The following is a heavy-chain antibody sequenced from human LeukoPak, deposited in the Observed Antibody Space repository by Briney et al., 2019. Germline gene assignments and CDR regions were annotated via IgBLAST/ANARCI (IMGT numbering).Heavy chain of an antibody. CDR1: GFIFSDHY. Sequence: PGGSLRLSCAASGFIFSDHYIDWVRQAPGKGLEWVARSRNKAKSFSTEYAASVKGRFSISRDASKSSVYLQMNSLKTEDTAVYYCTRGYYYGSGNIDDLDYWGRGTLVTVSS. J-gene: IGHJ4*02. CDR2: SRNKAKSFST. D-gene: IGHD3-10*01. V-gene: IGHV3-72*01. CDR3: TRGYYYGSGNIDDLDY.